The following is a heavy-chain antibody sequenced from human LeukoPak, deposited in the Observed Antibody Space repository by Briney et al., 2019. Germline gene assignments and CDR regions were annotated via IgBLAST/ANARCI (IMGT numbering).Heavy chain of an antibody. J-gene: IGHJ6*02. CDR3: ARAGGSYYYYGMDV. D-gene: IGHD2-15*01. Sequence: GASVNVSCTASGYTFTIYYMHWVRQAPGQGLEWMGIINPSGGSTSYAQKFQGRVTMTRDTSTSTVYMELSSLRSEDTAVYYCARAGGSYYYYGMDVWGQGTTVTVSS. V-gene: IGHV1-46*01. CDR2: INPSGGST. CDR1: GYTFTIYY.